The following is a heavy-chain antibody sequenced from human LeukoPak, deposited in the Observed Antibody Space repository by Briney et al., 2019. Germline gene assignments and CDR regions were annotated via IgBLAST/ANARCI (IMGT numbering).Heavy chain of an antibody. J-gene: IGHJ4*02. V-gene: IGHV3-33*01. CDR3: ARDYPGILWDIGTGGYFDY. CDR2: IWYEGSNK. Sequence: GGSLRLSCAASGFTFSSYGMHWVRQAPGKGLEWVAVIWYEGSNKYYADSVKGRFTISRDNSKNTLYLQMNSLRAEDTAVYYCARDYPGILWDIGTGGYFDYWGQGTLVTVSS. CDR1: GFTFSSYG. D-gene: IGHD2-15*01.